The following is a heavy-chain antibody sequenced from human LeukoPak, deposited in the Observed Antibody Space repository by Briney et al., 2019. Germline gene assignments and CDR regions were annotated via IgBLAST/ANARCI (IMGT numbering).Heavy chain of an antibody. Sequence: ASVKVSCKASGGTFSSYGISWVRQAPGQGLEWMGWISAYNGNTNYAQKLQGRVTMTTDTSTSTAYMELRSLRSDDTAVYYCARAQGRVRPYYYDSSGYYYPRYYYYYGMDVWGQGTTVTVSS. D-gene: IGHD3-22*01. J-gene: IGHJ6*02. V-gene: IGHV1-18*01. CDR2: ISAYNGNT. CDR1: GGTFSSYG. CDR3: ARAQGRVRPYYYDSSGYYYPRYYYYYGMDV.